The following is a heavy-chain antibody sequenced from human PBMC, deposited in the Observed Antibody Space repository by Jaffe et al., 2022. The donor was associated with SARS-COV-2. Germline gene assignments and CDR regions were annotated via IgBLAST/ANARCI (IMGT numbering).Heavy chain of an antibody. V-gene: IGHV3-30*18. D-gene: IGHD2-21*02. Sequence: QVQLVESGGGVVQPGRSLRLSCAASGFTFSSYGMHWVRQAPGKGLEWVAVISYDGSNKYYADSVKGRFTISRDNSKNTLYLQMNSLRAEDTAVYYCAKGLREVVTAPPYYYYGMDVWGQGTTVTVSS. CDR2: ISYDGSNK. CDR1: GFTFSSYG. J-gene: IGHJ6*02. CDR3: AKGLREVVTAPPYYYYGMDV.